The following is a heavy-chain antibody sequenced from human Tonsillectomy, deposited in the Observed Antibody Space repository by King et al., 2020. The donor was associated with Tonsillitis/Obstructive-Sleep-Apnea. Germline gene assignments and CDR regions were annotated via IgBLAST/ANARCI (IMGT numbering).Heavy chain of an antibody. V-gene: IGHV3-30*04. J-gene: IGHJ3*02. CDR3: ANRVTAIRGDGFDI. CDR2: ISYDASNE. CDR1: GFTFSRYA. Sequence: VQLVESGGGLVQPGGSLRLSCAASGFTFSRYAMSWVRQAPGKGLEWVAFISYDASNEYYADSVRGRFTISRDNSKNTLYLQMNILRAEDTAVYYCANRVTAIRGDGFDIWGQGTSVTLSS. D-gene: IGHD2-21*02.